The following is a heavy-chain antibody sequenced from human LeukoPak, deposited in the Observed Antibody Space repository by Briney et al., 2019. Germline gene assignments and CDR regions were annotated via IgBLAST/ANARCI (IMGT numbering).Heavy chain of an antibody. V-gene: IGHV1-69*01. J-gene: IGHJ6*03. D-gene: IGHD3-3*01. CDR2: IIPIFGTA. CDR3: ARGKNYDFWSGYYSYYMDV. CDR1: GGTFSSYA. Sequence: GSSVKVSCKASGGTFSSYAISWVRQAPGQGLEWMGGIIPIFGTANYAQKFQGRVTITADESTSTAYMELSSLRSEDTAVYYCARGKNYDFWSGYYSYYMDVWGKGTTVTVSS.